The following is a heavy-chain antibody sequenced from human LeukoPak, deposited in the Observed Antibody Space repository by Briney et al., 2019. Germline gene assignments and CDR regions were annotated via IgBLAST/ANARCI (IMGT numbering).Heavy chain of an antibody. J-gene: IGHJ3*02. Sequence: SVKVSCRASGGTFSSYAISWVRQAPGQGLEWMRGIIPIFGTANYAQKFQGRVTITTDESTSTAYMELSSLRSEDTAVYYCARGGYGSGSYYHAFDIWGQGTMVTVSS. CDR2: IIPIFGTA. D-gene: IGHD3-10*01. V-gene: IGHV1-69*05. CDR1: GGTFSSYA. CDR3: ARGGYGSGSYYHAFDI.